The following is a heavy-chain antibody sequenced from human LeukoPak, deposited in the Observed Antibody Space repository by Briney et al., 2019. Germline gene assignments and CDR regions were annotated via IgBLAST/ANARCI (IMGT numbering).Heavy chain of an antibody. CDR2: INSDGSST. CDR1: GFTFSSYW. Sequence: GGSLRLSCAASGFTFSSYWMHWVRQAPGKGLVWVSRINSDGSSTSYADSVKGRFTISRDNAKNTLYLQMNSLRAEDTAVYYCARDRGDTYYYDSSGYEAFDYWGQGTLVTVSS. J-gene: IGHJ4*02. D-gene: IGHD3-22*01. CDR3: ARDRGDTYYYDSSGYEAFDY. V-gene: IGHV3-74*01.